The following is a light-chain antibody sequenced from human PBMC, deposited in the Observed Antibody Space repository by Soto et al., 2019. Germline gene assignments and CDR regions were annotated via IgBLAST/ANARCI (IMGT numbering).Light chain of an antibody. CDR1: QSISSW. V-gene: IGKV1-5*03. CDR2: KAS. J-gene: IGKJ2*01. Sequence: DIQMTQSPSTLSASVGDRVTLTCRASQSISSWLAWYQQKPGKAPKLLIYKASSLESGVPSRFSGSGSGTEFTLTISSLQPDDFATDYCQQYNSYSHYTFGQGTKLEIK. CDR3: QQYNSYSHYT.